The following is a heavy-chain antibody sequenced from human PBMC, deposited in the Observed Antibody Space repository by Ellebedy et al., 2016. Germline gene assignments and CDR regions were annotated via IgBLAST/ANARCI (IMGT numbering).Heavy chain of an antibody. CDR2: ISGSGGST. CDR3: ARDLGAVAGIFDY. V-gene: IGHV3-23*01. D-gene: IGHD6-19*01. CDR1: GFTFSSYA. J-gene: IGHJ4*02. Sequence: GESLKISCAASGFTFSSYAMSWVRQAPGKGLEWVSAISGSGGSTYYADSVKGRFTISRDNSKNTLYLQMNSLRAEDTAVYYCARDLGAVAGIFDYWGQGTLVTVSS.